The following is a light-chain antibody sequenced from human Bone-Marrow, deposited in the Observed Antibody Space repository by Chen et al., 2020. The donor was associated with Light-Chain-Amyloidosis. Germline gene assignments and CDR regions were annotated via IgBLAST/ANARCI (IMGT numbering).Light chain of an antibody. CDR1: SGSIATNY. CDR2: EDD. V-gene: IGLV6-57*01. CDR3: QSYQGSSQGV. Sequence: NFMLTQPHSVSESPGKTVIISCTPSSGSIATNYVQCYQQRPGSSPTTLISEDDQRPSGVPDRFSGSIDRSSNSASLTISGLKPEDEADYYCQSYQGSSQGVFGGGTKLTVL. J-gene: IGLJ3*02.